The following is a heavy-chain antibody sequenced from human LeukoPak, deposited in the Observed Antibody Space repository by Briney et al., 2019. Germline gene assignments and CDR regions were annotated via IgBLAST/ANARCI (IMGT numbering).Heavy chain of an antibody. CDR3: ARGTNILTGITGDAFDI. CDR2: IYTSGST. D-gene: IGHD3-9*01. J-gene: IGHJ3*02. CDR1: GGSISTSNYY. V-gene: IGHV4-39*07. Sequence: SETLSLTCTVSGGSISTSNYYWGWIRQPPGKGLEWIGNIYTSGSTNYNPSLKSRVTMSVDTSKNQFSLKLSSVTAADTAVYYCARGTNILTGITGDAFDIWGQGTMVTVSS.